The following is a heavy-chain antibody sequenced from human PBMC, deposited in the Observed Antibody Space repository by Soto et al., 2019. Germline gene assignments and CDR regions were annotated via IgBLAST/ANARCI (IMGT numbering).Heavy chain of an antibody. D-gene: IGHD2-2*01. J-gene: IGHJ6*02. Sequence: PSETLSLTCTVSGGSINNYCWTWVRQPAGKGLEWIGHIYASGSTNYNPSLKSRVTMSLDTSKNQFSLEVNSVTAADTAVYYCARGVYGSTTSGYYYYAMDVWGQGTTVTVSS. CDR2: IYASGST. CDR1: GGSINNYC. V-gene: IGHV4-4*07. CDR3: ARGVYGSTTSGYYYYAMDV.